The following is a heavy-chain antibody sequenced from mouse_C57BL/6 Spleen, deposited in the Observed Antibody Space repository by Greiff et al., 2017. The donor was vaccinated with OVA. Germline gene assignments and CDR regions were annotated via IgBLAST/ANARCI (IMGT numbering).Heavy chain of an antibody. Sequence: EVKLVESGGGLVKPGGSLKLSCAASGFTFSDYGMRWVRQAPEKGLEWVAYISSGSSTIYYADTVKGRFTISRDNAKNTLFLQMTSLRSEDTAMYYCARRDDGYSYYYAMDYWGQGTSVTVSS. CDR3: ARRDDGYSYYYAMDY. CDR1: GFTFSDYG. J-gene: IGHJ4*01. V-gene: IGHV5-17*01. D-gene: IGHD2-3*01. CDR2: ISSGSSTI.